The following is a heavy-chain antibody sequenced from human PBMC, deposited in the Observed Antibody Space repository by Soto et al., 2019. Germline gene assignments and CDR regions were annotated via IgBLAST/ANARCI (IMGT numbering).Heavy chain of an antibody. Sequence: QVQLVESGGGLVKPGGSLRLSCAASGFTFSDSYMSWIRQAPGKGLEWVSYIDNGGTAVYYADSVKGRFTISRDNAKNSLYLQMNSLRADDTAIYFCARENWYLDLWGRGTLATVSS. J-gene: IGHJ2*01. CDR1: GFTFSDSY. V-gene: IGHV3-11*01. CDR2: IDNGGTAV. CDR3: ARENWYLDL.